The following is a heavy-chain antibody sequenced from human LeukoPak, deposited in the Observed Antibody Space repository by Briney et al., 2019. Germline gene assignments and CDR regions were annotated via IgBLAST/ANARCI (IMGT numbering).Heavy chain of an antibody. D-gene: IGHD1-7*01. CDR2: ISPYNGNT. Sequence: ASVKVSCKASGYTFTSYGISWARQAPGQGLEWMGWISPYNGNTHYTQKLQGRVTMTTDTSTSTAYMELRSLRSDDTAVYYCAREGETGTRHNDYWGQGTLVTVSS. CDR1: GYTFTSYG. J-gene: IGHJ4*02. V-gene: IGHV1-18*01. CDR3: AREGETGTRHNDY.